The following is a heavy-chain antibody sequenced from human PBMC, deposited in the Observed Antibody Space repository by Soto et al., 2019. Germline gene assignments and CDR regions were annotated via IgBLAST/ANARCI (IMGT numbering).Heavy chain of an antibody. V-gene: IGHV3-23*01. Sequence: PGGSLRLSCAASGFTFSSYAMSWVRQAPGKGLEWVSAISGSGGSTYYADSVKGRFTISRDNSKNTLYLQMNSLRAEDTAVYYCAKGGRITMIVVVITQPYYFDYWGQGTLVTVS. D-gene: IGHD3-22*01. CDR3: AKGGRITMIVVVITQPYYFDY. CDR1: GFTFSSYA. J-gene: IGHJ4*02. CDR2: ISGSGGST.